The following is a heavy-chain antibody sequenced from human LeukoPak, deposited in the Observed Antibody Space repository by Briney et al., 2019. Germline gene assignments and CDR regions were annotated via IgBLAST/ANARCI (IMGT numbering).Heavy chain of an antibody. D-gene: IGHD2-21*01. Sequence: SETLSLTCTVSGGSLSSYFWSWIRQPPGTGLEWIGYVHYNGGTNYNPSLKSRVTISVDTSKNQFSLKLSSVTAADTAVYYCTRDLEIAYYYYYMDVWGKGTTVTVSS. J-gene: IGHJ6*03. CDR2: VHYNGGT. V-gene: IGHV4-59*12. CDR1: GGSLSSYF. CDR3: TRDLEIAYYYYYMDV.